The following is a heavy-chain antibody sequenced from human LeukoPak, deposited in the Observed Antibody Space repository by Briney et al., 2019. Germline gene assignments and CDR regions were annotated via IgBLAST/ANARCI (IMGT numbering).Heavy chain of an antibody. CDR3: ARVGCSSTSCYSNYYYYYMDV. CDR2: IYTSGST. J-gene: IGHJ6*03. Sequence: PSETLSLTCTVSGGSISSSSYYWGWIRQPPGKGLEWIGRIYTSGSTNYNPSLKSRVTISVDTSKNQFSLKLSSVTAADTAVYYCARVGCSSTSCYSNYYYYYMDVWGKGTTVTVSS. D-gene: IGHD2-2*02. CDR1: GGSISSSSYY. V-gene: IGHV4-61*02.